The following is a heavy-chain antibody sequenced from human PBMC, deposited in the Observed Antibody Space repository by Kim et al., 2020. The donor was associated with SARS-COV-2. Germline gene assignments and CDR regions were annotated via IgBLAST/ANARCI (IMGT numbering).Heavy chain of an antibody. D-gene: IGHD3-10*01. J-gene: IGHJ4*02. Sequence: SETLSLTCAVYGGSFSGYYWSWIRQPPGKGLEWIGEINHSGSTNYNPSLKSRVTISVDTSKNQFSLKLSSVTAADTAVYYCARFPSRITMVRGVIAWGQGTLVTVSS. CDR2: INHSGST. CDR3: ARFPSRITMVRGVIA. CDR1: GGSFSGYY. V-gene: IGHV4-34*01.